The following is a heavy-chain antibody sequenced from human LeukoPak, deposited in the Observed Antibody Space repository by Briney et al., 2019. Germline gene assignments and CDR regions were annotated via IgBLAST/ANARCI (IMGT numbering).Heavy chain of an antibody. CDR1: GYTFTSYY. CDR2: INPSGGST. Sequence: ASVKVPCKASGYTFTSYYMHWVRQAPGQGLEWMGIINPSGGSTSYAQKFQGRVTMTRDTSTSTVYMELSSLRSEDTAVYYCARPPIVGATTSAFDIWGQGTMATVSS. CDR3: ARPPIVGATTSAFDI. D-gene: IGHD1-26*01. J-gene: IGHJ3*02. V-gene: IGHV1-46*03.